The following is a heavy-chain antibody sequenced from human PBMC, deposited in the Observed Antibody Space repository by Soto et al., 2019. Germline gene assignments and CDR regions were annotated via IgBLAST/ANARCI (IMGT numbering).Heavy chain of an antibody. Sequence: SETRSLTGAVYGGSFSGYYWSWIRQPPGKGLEWIGEINHSGSTNYNPSLKSRVTISVDTSKNQFSLKLSSVTAADTAVYYCARAGSSGYFGGYYYYGMDVWGQGTTVTVSS. J-gene: IGHJ6*02. CDR2: INHSGST. D-gene: IGHD3-22*01. V-gene: IGHV4-34*01. CDR1: GGSFSGYY. CDR3: ARAGSSGYFGGYYYYGMDV.